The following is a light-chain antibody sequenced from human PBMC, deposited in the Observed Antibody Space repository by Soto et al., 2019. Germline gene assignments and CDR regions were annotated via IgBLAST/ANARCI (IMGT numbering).Light chain of an antibody. V-gene: IGKV3-20*01. CDR3: QQYGSLPRT. Sequence: EIVLTQSPGTLSLSPGERATLSCRASQSVNSNYLAWYQQKPGQAPRLLIYGASSRATDIPDRFSGSGSGTDFTLTISRLQPEDFAVYYCQQYGSLPRTFGQGTKVEVK. CDR2: GAS. J-gene: IGKJ1*01. CDR1: QSVNSNY.